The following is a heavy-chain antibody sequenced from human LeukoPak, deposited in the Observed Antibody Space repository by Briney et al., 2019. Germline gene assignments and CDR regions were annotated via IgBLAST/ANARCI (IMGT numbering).Heavy chain of an antibody. CDR3: ARGQDIRRCPTKYPFDY. D-gene: IGHD2/OR15-2a*01. CDR1: GGSISSYY. CDR2: VYYSGST. J-gene: IGHJ4*02. Sequence: PSETLSLTCTVSGGSISSYYWSWIRQPPGKGLEWIWYVYYSGSTYYNPSLKSRVTISVDTSKKQFSLKLTSVTPADPAVYYCARGQDIRRCPTKYPFDYWGQGTLVTVSS. V-gene: IGHV4-59*01.